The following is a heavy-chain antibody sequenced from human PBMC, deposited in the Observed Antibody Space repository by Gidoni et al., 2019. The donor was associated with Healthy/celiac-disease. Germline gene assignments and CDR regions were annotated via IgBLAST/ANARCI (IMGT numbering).Heavy chain of an antibody. CDR1: GFPFSSYG. CDR3: ARVIAAAGYGMDV. Sequence: QVQLVESGGGVVQPGRSLRLSCAASGFPFSSYGMHWVRQAPGKGLEWVAVIWYDGSNKYYADSVKGRFTISRDNSKNTLYLQMNSLRAEDTAVYYCARVIAAAGYGMDVWGQGTTVTVSS. D-gene: IGHD6-13*01. J-gene: IGHJ6*02. CDR2: IWYDGSNK. V-gene: IGHV3-33*01.